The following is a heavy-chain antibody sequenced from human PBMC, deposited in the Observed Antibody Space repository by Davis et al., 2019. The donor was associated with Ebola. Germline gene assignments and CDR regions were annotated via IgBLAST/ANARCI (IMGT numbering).Heavy chain of an antibody. D-gene: IGHD6-6*01. V-gene: IGHV1-8*03. CDR2: MNPNSGNT. CDR3: ARVSTSRSSWGYYYYYYGMDV. J-gene: IGHJ6*02. CDR1: GYTFTSYD. Sequence: ASVKVSCKASGYTFTSYDINWVRQATGQGLEWMGWMNPNSGNTGYAQKFQGRVTITRNTSISTAYMELSSLRSEDTAVYYCARVSTSRSSWGYYYYYYGMDVWGQGTTVTVSS.